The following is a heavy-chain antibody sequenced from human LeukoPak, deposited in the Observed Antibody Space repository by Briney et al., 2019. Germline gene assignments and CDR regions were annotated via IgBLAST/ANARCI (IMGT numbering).Heavy chain of an antibody. D-gene: IGHD6-6*01. Sequence: PSETLSLTCTVSGGSINSYYWSWIRQPPGKGLEWIGYIYYSGSTNYNPSLKSRVTISVDTSKNQFSLKLSSVTAADTAVYYCARGRIAARPGYYYYYGMGVWGQGTTVTVSS. J-gene: IGHJ6*02. CDR2: IYYSGST. CDR1: GGSINSYY. V-gene: IGHV4-59*01. CDR3: ARGRIAARPGYYYYYGMGV.